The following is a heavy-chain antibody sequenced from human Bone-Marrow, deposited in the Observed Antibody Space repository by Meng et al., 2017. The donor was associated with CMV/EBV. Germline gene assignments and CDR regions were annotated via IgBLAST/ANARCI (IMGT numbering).Heavy chain of an antibody. J-gene: IGHJ6*02. V-gene: IGHV4-34*01. CDR3: ARYFRYCSSTSCYVKYGMAV. Sequence: SETLSLTCAVYGGSFSGYYWSWIRQPPGKGLEWIGEINHSGSTNYNPSLKSRVTISVDTSKNQFSLKLSSVTAADTAVYYCARYFRYCSSTSCYVKYGMAVWGQGHTVNVSS. D-gene: IGHD2-2*01. CDR2: INHSGST. CDR1: GGSFSGYY.